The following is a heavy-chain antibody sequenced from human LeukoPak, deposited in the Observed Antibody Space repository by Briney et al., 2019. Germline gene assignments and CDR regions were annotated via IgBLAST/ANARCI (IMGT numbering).Heavy chain of an antibody. CDR2: ISYMVSA. D-gene: IGHD3-10*01. J-gene: IGHJ5*02. CDR3: ASGQLGSGMDDP. V-gene: IGHV4-59*01. CDR1: GVSITSYH. Sequence: SETLSLTCTVTGVSITSYHWSWIRQPPGKGLEWSGYISYMVSANYNPSLKSRATILLDTSKHHFSLRLTSVTPADPAVSYCASGQLGSGMDDPWGQGTLVTVSS.